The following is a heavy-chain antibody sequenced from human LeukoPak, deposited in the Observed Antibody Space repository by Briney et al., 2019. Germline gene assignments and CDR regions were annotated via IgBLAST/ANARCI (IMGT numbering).Heavy chain of an antibody. CDR3: ASQGVRGDYYYGMDV. V-gene: IGHV3-53*01. J-gene: IGHJ6*02. CDR2: TYSGGST. CDR1: GFLVSSNY. D-gene: IGHD3-10*01. Sequence: GGSLRLSCAASGFLVSSNYINWVRQAPGEGLEWVSITYSGGSTHYADSVKGRFIISRDNSKNTLYLQMNSLRAEDTAVYYCASQGVRGDYYYGMDVWGQGTTVTVSS.